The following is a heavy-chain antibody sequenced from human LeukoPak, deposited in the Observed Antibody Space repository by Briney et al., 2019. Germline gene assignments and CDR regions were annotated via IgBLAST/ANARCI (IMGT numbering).Heavy chain of an antibody. CDR3: ASGPGIAAAANWFDP. J-gene: IGHJ5*02. CDR2: IIPILGIA. CDR1: GGTFSSYT. D-gene: IGHD6-13*01. Sequence: SVKVSCKASGGTFSSYTISWVRQAPGQGLEWMGRIIPILGIANYAQKFQGRVTITADKSTSTAYMELSSLRSEDTAVYHCASGPGIAAAANWFDPWGQGTMDTVSS. V-gene: IGHV1-69*02.